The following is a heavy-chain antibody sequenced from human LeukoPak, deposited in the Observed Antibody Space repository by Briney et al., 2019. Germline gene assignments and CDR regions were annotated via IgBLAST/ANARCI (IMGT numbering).Heavy chain of an antibody. CDR2: T. Sequence: TNYNPSLKSRVTISVDTSKNQFSLKLSSVTAADTAVYYCARDMILGYCSGGSCYNGFYPADDYWGQGTLVTVSS. D-gene: IGHD2-15*01. J-gene: IGHJ4*02. CDR3: ARDMILGYCSGGSCYNGFYPADDY. V-gene: IGHV4-34*01.